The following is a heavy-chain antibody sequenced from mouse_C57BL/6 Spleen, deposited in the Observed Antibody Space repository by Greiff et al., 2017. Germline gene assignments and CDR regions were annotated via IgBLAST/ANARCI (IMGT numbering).Heavy chain of an antibody. Sequence: QVQLQQSGPELVKPGASVKISCKASGYAFSSSWMNWVKQRPGKGLEWIGRIYPGDGDTNYNGKFKGKVTLTADKSASTAYMQLSSLTSEDSAVYFCARRYDGYYNYYAMDYWGQGTSVTVSS. J-gene: IGHJ4*01. CDR3: ARRYDGYYNYYAMDY. CDR2: IYPGDGDT. CDR1: GYAFSSSW. D-gene: IGHD2-3*01. V-gene: IGHV1-82*01.